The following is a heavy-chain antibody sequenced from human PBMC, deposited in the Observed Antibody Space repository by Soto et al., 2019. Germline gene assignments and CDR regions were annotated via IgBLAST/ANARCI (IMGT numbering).Heavy chain of an antibody. CDR3: ARGMTPPGAPAWYYFDS. Sequence: LSLTCTVSGASITSSSYWSWIRQPAGKGLEWIGRFSLSGTTNYNPSLRSRVTMSADVSKNQFSLRLTSVTAADTALYYCARGMTPPGAPAWYYFDSWGQGTLVTVSS. D-gene: IGHD2-8*02. V-gene: IGHV4-4*07. J-gene: IGHJ4*02. CDR2: FSLSGTT. CDR1: GASITSSSY.